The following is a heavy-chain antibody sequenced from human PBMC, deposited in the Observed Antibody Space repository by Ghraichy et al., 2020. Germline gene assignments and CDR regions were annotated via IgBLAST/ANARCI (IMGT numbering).Heavy chain of an antibody. CDR1: RFTFSSYG. V-gene: IGHV3-30*02. CDR3: AKSASSSGWGAFDY. CDR2: IRFDGGNK. J-gene: IGHJ4*02. D-gene: IGHD6-19*01. Sequence: GGSLRLSCAASRFTFSSYGMHWVRQAPGKGLEWVAFIRFDGGNKYYADSVKGRFTISRDNSKNTLYLQMNSLRAEDTAVYYCAKSASSSGWGAFDYWGQGTLVTVSS.